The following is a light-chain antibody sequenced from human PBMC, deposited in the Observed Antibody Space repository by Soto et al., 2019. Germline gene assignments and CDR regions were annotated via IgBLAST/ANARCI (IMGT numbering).Light chain of an antibody. CDR3: TSYAGGNNV. CDR1: SSDVGGYNF. Sequence: ALTQPPSASGSPGQSVTISCTGTSSDVGGYNFVSWYQQYPGKVPKLMVYEVNKRPSGVPDRFSGSKSGNTASLTVSGLQAEDEADYYCTSYAGGNNVFGTGTKLTVL. V-gene: IGLV2-8*01. J-gene: IGLJ1*01. CDR2: EVN.